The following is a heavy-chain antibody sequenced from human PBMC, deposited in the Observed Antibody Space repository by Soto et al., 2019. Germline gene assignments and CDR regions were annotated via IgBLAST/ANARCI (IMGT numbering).Heavy chain of an antibody. V-gene: IGHV3-13*01. CDR3: ARGRANECVSRPPQMFDP. D-gene: IGHD1-26*01. CDR1: GFNFETHD. J-gene: IGHJ5*02. CDR2: IGTLFDR. Sequence: PGGSLRLSCVASGFNFETHDMHWVRQVTGKGLEWVAGIGTLFDRFYPDSVKGRFTISRENAKTSVFLQMNKLSTGDTGLYYCARGRANECVSRPPQMFDPRGQATLVTVSS.